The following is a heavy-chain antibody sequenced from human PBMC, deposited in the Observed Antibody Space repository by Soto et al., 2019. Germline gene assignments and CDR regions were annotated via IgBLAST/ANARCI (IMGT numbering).Heavy chain of an antibody. CDR2: IYWDDDK. D-gene: IGHD3-3*02. J-gene: IGHJ4*02. V-gene: IGHV2-5*02. CDR1: GFSLSTSGVG. CDR3: AHSGKSSIFDY. Sequence: QITLKESGPTLVKPTQTLTLTCTFSGFSLSTSGVGVGWIRQPPGKALEWLALIYWDDDKRYSPSLKSRVTITQDTRKKPGALTMTNMGPVEPDKILSAHSGKSSIFDYWGQGTLVTVSS.